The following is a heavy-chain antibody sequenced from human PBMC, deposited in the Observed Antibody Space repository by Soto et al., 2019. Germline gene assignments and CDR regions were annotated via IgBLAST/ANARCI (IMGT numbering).Heavy chain of an antibody. CDR1: GFTFSDYH. D-gene: IGHD1-26*01. CDR3: ARDRRGSDEY. V-gene: IGHV3-72*01. J-gene: IGHJ4*02. CDR2: TRNKDNTYNT. Sequence: VQLVESGGGLVQPGESIRLSCVVSGFTFSDYHLDWVRQAPGKGLEWIGGTRNKDNTYNTQYAAYVKGRFTILRDDSRNSMYLQMSSLKADDTAVYYCARDRRGSDEYWGQGTLVTVSS.